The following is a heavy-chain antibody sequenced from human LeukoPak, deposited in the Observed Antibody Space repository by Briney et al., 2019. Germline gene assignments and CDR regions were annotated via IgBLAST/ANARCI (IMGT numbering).Heavy chain of an antibody. V-gene: IGHV3-9*01. CDR2: ISWNSGSI. CDR3: AKAPSYGDKYYYYGMDV. J-gene: IGHJ6*02. D-gene: IGHD4-17*01. CDR1: GFTFDDYA. Sequence: GRSLRPSCAASGFTFDDYAMHWVRQAPGKGLEWVSGISWNSGSIGYADSVKGRFTISRDNAKNSLYLQMNSLRAEDTALYYCAKAPSYGDKYYYYGMDVWGQGTTVTVSS.